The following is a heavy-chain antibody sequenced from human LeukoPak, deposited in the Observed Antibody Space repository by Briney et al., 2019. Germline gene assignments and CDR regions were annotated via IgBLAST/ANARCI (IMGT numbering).Heavy chain of an antibody. CDR2: INHSGST. V-gene: IGHV4-34*01. Sequence: SETLSLTCAVYGGSFSGYYWSWIRQPPGKGLEWIGEINHSGSTNYNPSLKSRVTISVDTSKNQFSLELSSVTAADTAVYYCAREGSPDAFDIWGQGTMVTVSS. J-gene: IGHJ3*02. D-gene: IGHD1-26*01. CDR1: GGSFSGYY. CDR3: AREGSPDAFDI.